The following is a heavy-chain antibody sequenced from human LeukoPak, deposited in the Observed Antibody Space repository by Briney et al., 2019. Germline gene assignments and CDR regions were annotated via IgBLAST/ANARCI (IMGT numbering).Heavy chain of an antibody. J-gene: IGHJ4*02. V-gene: IGHV3-30-3*01. CDR1: GFTFSSCA. CDR3: ARAGGSSSWYLRFGYFDY. CDR2: ISYDGSNK. Sequence: GGSLILSCAASGFTFSSCAMHWVRQAPGKALEWVAVISYDGSNKYYADSVKGRFTISRDNSKNTLYLQMNSLRAEDTAVYYCARAGGSSSWYLRFGYFDYWGQGTLVSVSS. D-gene: IGHD6-13*01.